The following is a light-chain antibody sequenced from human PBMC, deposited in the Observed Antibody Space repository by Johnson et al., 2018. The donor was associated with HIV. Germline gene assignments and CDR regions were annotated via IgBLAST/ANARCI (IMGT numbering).Light chain of an antibody. Sequence: QSVLTQPPSVSAAPGQNVTISCSGSSSNIGTNYVSWYQQLPGTAPKLLIYENNKRPSGIPDRFSASESGTSATLDITGLQSGDEADYYCGTWDASLGVNVFGPGTKVTVL. CDR1: SSNIGTNY. CDR3: GTWDASLGVNV. CDR2: ENN. J-gene: IGLJ1*01. V-gene: IGLV1-51*01.